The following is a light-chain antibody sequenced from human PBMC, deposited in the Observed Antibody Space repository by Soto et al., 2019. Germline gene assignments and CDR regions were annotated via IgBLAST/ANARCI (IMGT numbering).Light chain of an antibody. CDR2: RNN. CDR1: SSNIGSNY. J-gene: IGLJ7*01. V-gene: IGLV1-47*01. Sequence: QSVLTQPPSASGTPGQRVTISCSGSSSNIGSNYVYWYQQLPGTAPKLLIYRNNQRPSGVPDRFSGSKSGTSASLAISGLRSEDEADYYCAAWDDSLSGAVFGGGTQLTLL. CDR3: AAWDDSLSGAV.